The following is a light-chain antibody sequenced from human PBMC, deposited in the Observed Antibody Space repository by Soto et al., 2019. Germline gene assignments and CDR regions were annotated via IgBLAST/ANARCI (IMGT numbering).Light chain of an antibody. V-gene: IGKV3-11*01. CDR3: QQSSNWPPIT. Sequence: EIVMTQSPATLSLSPLEGATLSCRANQGIGDTLAWYQQKPGQAPRLLIYGASSRATGIPDRFSGSGSGTDFTLTIASLEPEDFAVYYCQQSSNWPPITCGQGKRLAIK. J-gene: IGKJ5*01. CDR1: QGIGDT. CDR2: GAS.